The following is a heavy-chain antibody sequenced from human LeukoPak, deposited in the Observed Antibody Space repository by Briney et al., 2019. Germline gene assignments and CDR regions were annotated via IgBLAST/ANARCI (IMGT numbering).Heavy chain of an antibody. CDR3: ASNVVGGSGWYEVDY. CDR2: IYYSGST. CDR1: GGSISSSSYY. V-gene: IGHV4-39*01. J-gene: IGHJ4*02. D-gene: IGHD6-19*01. Sequence: SETLSLTCTVSGGSISSSSYYWGWIRQPPGKGLEWIGSIYYSGSTCYNPSLKSRVTISVDTSKNQFSLKLSSVTAADTAVYYCASNVVGGSGWYEVDYWGQGTLVTVSS.